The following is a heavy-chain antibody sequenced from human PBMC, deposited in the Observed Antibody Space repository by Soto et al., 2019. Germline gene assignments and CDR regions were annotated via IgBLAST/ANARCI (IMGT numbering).Heavy chain of an antibody. CDR3: ARGSGLWWEGY. V-gene: IGHV4-34*01. J-gene: IGHJ4*02. Sequence: QVQLHQWGAGLLKPSETLSLTCGVSGGSFNGYYWSWIRQPPGKGLEWIGEIHHSGNTNYNPSLKSRGSISVEPSKKQFSLMLSSVTAADTAVYYCARGSGLWWEGYWGQGSLVTVSS. D-gene: IGHD2-21*01. CDR1: GGSFNGYY. CDR2: IHHSGNT.